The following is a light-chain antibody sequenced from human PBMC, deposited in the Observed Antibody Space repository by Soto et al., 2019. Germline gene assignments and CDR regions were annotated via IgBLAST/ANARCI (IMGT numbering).Light chain of an antibody. Sequence: EIVLTQSPATLSLSPGERATLSCRASQSVTRYLAWYQQRPGQTPRLLIYDASNRATGIPARFSGSGSGTDFTLSISSLEPEDFAVYYCQQRSSWPLTFGTGTKVDIK. J-gene: IGKJ3*01. CDR1: QSVTRY. CDR2: DAS. V-gene: IGKV3-11*01. CDR3: QQRSSWPLT.